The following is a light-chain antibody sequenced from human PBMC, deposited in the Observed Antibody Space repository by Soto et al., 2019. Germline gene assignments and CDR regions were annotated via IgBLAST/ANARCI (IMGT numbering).Light chain of an antibody. Sequence: ELVLTQCPATLSMFPGERATVSCRASQSVNTKYLACYQQKPGQAPRLLIYGVSSRATGITDRLSGSGSGTDFILTISRVGPEDIAVYYCQQFGTSPLVTFGPGTKVDIK. J-gene: IGKJ3*01. CDR2: GVS. V-gene: IGKV3-20*01. CDR1: QSVNTKY. CDR3: QQFGTSPLVT.